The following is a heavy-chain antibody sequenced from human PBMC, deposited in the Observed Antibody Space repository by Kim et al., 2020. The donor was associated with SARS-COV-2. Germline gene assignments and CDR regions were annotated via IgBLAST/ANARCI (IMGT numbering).Heavy chain of an antibody. J-gene: IGHJ4*02. Sequence: GGSLRLSCAASGFTFSSYGMHWVRQAPGKGLEWVAVISYDGSNKYYADSVKGRFTISRDNSKNTLYLQMNSLRAEDTAVYYCAKSDTIFGVVIIPTFDYWGQGTLVTVFS. D-gene: IGHD3-3*01. CDR1: GFTFSSYG. CDR3: AKSDTIFGVVIIPTFDY. V-gene: IGHV3-30*18. CDR2: ISYDGSNK.